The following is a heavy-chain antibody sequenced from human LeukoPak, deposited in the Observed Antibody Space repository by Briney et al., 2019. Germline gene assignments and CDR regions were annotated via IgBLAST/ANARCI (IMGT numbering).Heavy chain of an antibody. V-gene: IGHV7-4-1*02. CDR1: GYTFTTYP. Sequence: ASVKVSCKASGYTFTTYPMNWVRQAPGQGLEWMGWINTNTGNPTYAQGSTGRFVFSLDTSVSTAYLQISSLKAEDTAVYYCARLYSSSWSPSPLFDYWGQGTLVTVSS. D-gene: IGHD6-13*01. J-gene: IGHJ4*02. CDR3: ARLYSSSWSPSPLFDY. CDR2: INTNTGNP.